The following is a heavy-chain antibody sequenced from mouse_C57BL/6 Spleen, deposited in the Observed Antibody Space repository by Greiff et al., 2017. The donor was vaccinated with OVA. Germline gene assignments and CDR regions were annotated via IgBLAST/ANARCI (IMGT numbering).Heavy chain of an antibody. V-gene: IGHV5-12*01. Sequence: EVHLVESGGGLVQPGGSLKLSCAASGFTFSDYYMYWVRQTPEKRLEWVAYISNGGGSTYYPDTVKGRFTISRDNAKNTLYLQMSRLKSEDTAMYYCARHAGSSYDYAMDYWGQGTSVTVSS. J-gene: IGHJ4*01. CDR2: ISNGGGST. D-gene: IGHD1-1*01. CDR3: ARHAGSSYDYAMDY. CDR1: GFTFSDYY.